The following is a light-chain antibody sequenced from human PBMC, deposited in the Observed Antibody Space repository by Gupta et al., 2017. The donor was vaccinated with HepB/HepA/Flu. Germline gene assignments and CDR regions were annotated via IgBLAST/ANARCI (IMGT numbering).Light chain of an antibody. CDR3: QQRTNWT. Sequence: SVLTQSPATLSLSSGERALLSCRASQSVGRYLSWYQQKPGQAPRLLIYDASIRATGIPARFSGSGSGTDFTLTSSSLDPEDVAVYYCQQRTNWTFGQGTKVEIK. V-gene: IGKV3-11*01. CDR1: QSVGRY. CDR2: DAS. J-gene: IGKJ1*01.